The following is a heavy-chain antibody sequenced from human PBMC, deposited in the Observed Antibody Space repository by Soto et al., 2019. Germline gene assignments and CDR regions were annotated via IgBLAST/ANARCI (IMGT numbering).Heavy chain of an antibody. Sequence: ASVKVSCTASGYTFTSYYMHWVRQAPGQGLEWMGIINPSGGSTSYAQKFQGRVTMTRDTSTSTVYMELSSLRSEDTAVYYCARDFGCSSTSCFLGFGFDPWGQGTLVTVSS. CDR2: INPSGGST. CDR3: ARDFGCSSTSCFLGFGFDP. V-gene: IGHV1-46*01. D-gene: IGHD2-2*01. CDR1: GYTFTSYY. J-gene: IGHJ5*02.